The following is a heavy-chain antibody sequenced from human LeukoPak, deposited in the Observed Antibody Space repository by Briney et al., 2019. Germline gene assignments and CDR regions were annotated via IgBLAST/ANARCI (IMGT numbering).Heavy chain of an antibody. V-gene: IGHV3-9*01. CDR1: GFTFDYYA. CDR2: ISWNSGSI. J-gene: IGHJ4*02. D-gene: IGHD6-13*01. CDR3: AKAYSSSSWVPDY. Sequence: PGRSLRLSCAASGFTFDYYAMQWVRQAPGKSLEWVSGISWNSGSIGYADSVKGRFTISRDNAKNSLYLQMNSLRAEDTALYYCAKAYSSSSWVPDYWGQGTLVTVSS.